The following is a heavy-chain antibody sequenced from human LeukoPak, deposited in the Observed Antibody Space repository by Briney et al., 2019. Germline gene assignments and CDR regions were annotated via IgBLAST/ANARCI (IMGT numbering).Heavy chain of an antibody. CDR1: GFTVSSNY. V-gene: IGHV3-53*01. J-gene: IGHJ3*02. D-gene: IGHD3-10*02. CDR3: ARNVRGVIKDAFDI. CDR2: IYSGGST. Sequence: GGSLRLSCAASGFTVSSNYMSWVRQAPGKGPEWVSVIYSGGSTYYADSVKGRSTISRDNSKNTLYLQMNSLRAEDTAVYYCARNVRGVIKDAFDIWGQGTMVTVSS.